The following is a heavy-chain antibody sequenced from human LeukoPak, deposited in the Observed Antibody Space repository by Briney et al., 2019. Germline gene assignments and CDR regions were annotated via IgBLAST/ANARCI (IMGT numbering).Heavy chain of an antibody. D-gene: IGHD3-16*01. Sequence: GGSLRLSCAASGFSFSSYYMTWVRQAPGKGLEWVAHIKQDGSEKYYVDSVKGRFTISRDNAKNSLYLQMNSLRAEDTAVYYCVGHSDYWGQGTLVTVSS. V-gene: IGHV3-7*01. CDR1: GFSFSSYY. CDR3: VGHSDY. J-gene: IGHJ4*02. CDR2: IKQDGSEK.